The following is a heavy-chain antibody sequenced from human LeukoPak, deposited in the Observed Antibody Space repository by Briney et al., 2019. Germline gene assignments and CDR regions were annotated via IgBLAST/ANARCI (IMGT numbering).Heavy chain of an antibody. CDR1: GFTSSTFG. CDR2: ISYDGSNK. J-gene: IGHJ4*02. Sequence: GGSLRLSCAASGFTSSTFGMHWVRQAPGKGLEWVAVISYDGSNKYYADSVKGRFTISRDNSKNTLYLQMNSLRAEDTAVYYCAKDRGAVADYFDYWGQGTLVTVSS. CDR3: AKDRGAVADYFDY. D-gene: IGHD6-19*01. V-gene: IGHV3-30*18.